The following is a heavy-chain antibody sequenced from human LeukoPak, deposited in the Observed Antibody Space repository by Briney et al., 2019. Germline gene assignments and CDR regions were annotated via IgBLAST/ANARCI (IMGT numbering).Heavy chain of an antibody. CDR1: GGPISSYY. CDR2: MYNSGST. J-gene: IGHJ4*02. Sequence: SETLSLTCTVSGGPISSYYWSWIRQPPGKGLEWIGYMYNSGSTNYNPSLKSRVTISVDTSRNQFSLKLSSVTAADTAVYYCAREDRSGWHVFDFWGQGTLVTVSS. D-gene: IGHD3-22*01. CDR3: AREDRSGWHVFDF. V-gene: IGHV4-59*01.